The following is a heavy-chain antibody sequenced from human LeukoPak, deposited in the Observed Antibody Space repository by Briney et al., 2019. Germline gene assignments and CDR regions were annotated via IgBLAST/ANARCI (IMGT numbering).Heavy chain of an antibody. J-gene: IGHJ4*02. V-gene: IGHV3-21*01. CDR2: ISSSSSYI. D-gene: IGHD5-12*01. CDR1: GFTFSSYS. CDR3: ARVGGYDGYFDY. Sequence: GGSLRLSCAAPGFTFSSYSMNWVRQAPGKGLEWVSSISSSSSYIYYADSVKGRFTISRDNAKNSLYLQMNSLRAEDTAVYYCARVGGYDGYFDYWGQGTLVTVSS.